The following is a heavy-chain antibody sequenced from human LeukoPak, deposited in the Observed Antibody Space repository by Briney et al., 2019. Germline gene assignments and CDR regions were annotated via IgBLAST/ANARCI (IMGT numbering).Heavy chain of an antibody. Sequence: SETLSLTCTVSGGSISSYYWSWIRQPPGKGLEWIGYIYYSGNTNYNPSLKSRVTISVDTSKNQFPLKLISVTAADTAVYYCARGEQIDYVWGTYRYTGSTFDYWGQGTLVTVSS. D-gene: IGHD3-16*02. CDR2: IYYSGNT. CDR3: ARGEQIDYVWGTYRYTGSTFDY. J-gene: IGHJ4*02. CDR1: GGSISSYY. V-gene: IGHV4-59*01.